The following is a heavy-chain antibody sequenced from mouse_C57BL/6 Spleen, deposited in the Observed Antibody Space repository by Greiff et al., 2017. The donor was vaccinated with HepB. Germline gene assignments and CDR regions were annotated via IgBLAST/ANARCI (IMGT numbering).Heavy chain of an antibody. V-gene: IGHV1-64*01. CDR3: ARIYYGSSYGYYAMDY. J-gene: IGHJ4*01. CDR2: IHPNSGST. D-gene: IGHD1-1*01. CDR1: GYTFTSYW. Sequence: VKLQQPGAELVKPGASVKLSCKASGYTFTSYWMHWVKQRPGQGLEWIGMIHPNSGSTNYNEKFKSKATLTVDKSSSTAYMQLSSLTSEDSAVYYCARIYYGSSYGYYAMDYWGQGTSVTVSS.